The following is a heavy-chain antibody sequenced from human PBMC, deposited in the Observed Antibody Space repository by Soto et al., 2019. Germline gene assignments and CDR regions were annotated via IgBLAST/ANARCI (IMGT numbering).Heavy chain of an antibody. CDR3: AREQLARVRDYYYYYGMDV. CDR2: INPNSGGT. V-gene: IGHV1-2*04. D-gene: IGHD6-6*01. J-gene: IGHJ6*02. Sequence: ASVKVSCKASGYTFTGYYMHWVRQAPGQGLEWMGWINPNSGGTNYAQKFQGWVTMTRDTSISAAYMELSRLRSDDTAVYYCAREQLARVRDYYYYYGMDVWGQGTTVTVSS. CDR1: GYTFTGYY.